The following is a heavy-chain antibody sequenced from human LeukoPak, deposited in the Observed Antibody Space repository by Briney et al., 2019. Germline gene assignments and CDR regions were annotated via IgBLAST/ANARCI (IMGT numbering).Heavy chain of an antibody. Sequence: SETLSPTCTVSGGSISSSSYYWGWIRQPPGKGLEWIGSIYYSGSTYYNPSLKSRVTISVDTSKNQFSLKLSSVTAADTAVYYCARLYSGSYIYWGQGTLVTVSS. D-gene: IGHD1-26*01. J-gene: IGHJ4*02. V-gene: IGHV4-39*07. CDR1: GGSISSSSYY. CDR2: IYYSGST. CDR3: ARLYSGSYIY.